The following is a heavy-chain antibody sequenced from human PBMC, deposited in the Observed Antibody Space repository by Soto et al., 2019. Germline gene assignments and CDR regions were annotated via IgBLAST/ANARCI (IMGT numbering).Heavy chain of an antibody. CDR1: GFTFSSYE. J-gene: IGHJ6*02. CDR2: ISRSGTTK. D-gene: IGHD3-10*01. Sequence: PGGSLSLSCAASGFTFSSYEMNWVRQAPGKGLEWVSYISRSGTTKYYADSVKGRFTISRDNAKYSLYLQMNSLRAEDTAIYYCARDGHDIAAGSYYGMDGRGQGTTVTVYS. V-gene: IGHV3-48*03. CDR3: ARDGHDIAAGSYYGMDG.